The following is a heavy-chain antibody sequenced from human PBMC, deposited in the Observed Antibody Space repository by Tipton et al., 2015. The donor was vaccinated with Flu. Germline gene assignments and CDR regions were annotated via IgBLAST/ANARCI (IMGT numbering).Heavy chain of an antibody. J-gene: IGHJ6*01. Sequence: QLVQSGGGGVQPETSLRLSCKVSGFDFSVYGMHWVRQAPGKGLEWVAVIWYDGSNIHYADSVKGRFTVSRDNSRNTLYLQMNGLRAEDTAVYYCARDEGVVNYYFGMDVWGQGTTVTVFS. CDR2: IWYDGSNI. V-gene: IGHV3-33*01. CDR3: ARDEGVVNYYFGMDV. CDR1: GFDFSVYG.